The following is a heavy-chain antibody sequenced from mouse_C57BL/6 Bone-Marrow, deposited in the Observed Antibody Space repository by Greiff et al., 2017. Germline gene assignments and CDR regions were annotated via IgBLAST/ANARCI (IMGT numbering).Heavy chain of an antibody. J-gene: IGHJ1*03. CDR3: ARRLVRYGYFDV. D-gene: IGHD1-2*01. V-gene: IGHV1-63*01. CDR1: GYTFTNYW. Sequence: VQLLQSGAELVRPGTSVKMSCKASGYTFTNYWIGWAQQRPGHGLEWIGDIYPGGGYPKYNEKFKGKATLTTDKSPSTAYLQFSSRTSEDSAIYYCARRLVRYGYFDVWGTGTTVTVSS. CDR2: IYPGGGYP.